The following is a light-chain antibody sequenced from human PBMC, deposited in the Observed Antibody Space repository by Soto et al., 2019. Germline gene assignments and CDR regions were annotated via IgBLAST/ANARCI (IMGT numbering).Light chain of an antibody. CDR3: AAWDDSLSGWV. CDR2: RNN. J-gene: IGLJ3*02. CDR1: SSNIGSNF. Sequence: QSVLTQPPSASGTPGQRVTISCSGSSSNIGSNFVYWYQQFPVTAPKLLIYRNNPRPSGVPDRFSGSKSGTSASLAISGLPSEDEADYYCAAWDDSLSGWVFGGGTKVTVL. V-gene: IGLV1-47*01.